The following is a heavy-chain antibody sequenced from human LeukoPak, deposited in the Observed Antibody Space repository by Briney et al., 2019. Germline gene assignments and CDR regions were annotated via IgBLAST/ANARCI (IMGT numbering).Heavy chain of an antibody. D-gene: IGHD6-19*01. CDR1: GYTFTSYA. Sequence: ASVKGSCKASGYTFTSYAMKWVRQAPGQGLEWMGWINTNTGNPTYAQGFTGRFVFSLDTSVSTAYLQISSLKAEDTAVYYCARRVAVAGTSDNWFDPWGQGTLVTVSS. CDR2: INTNTGNP. J-gene: IGHJ5*02. CDR3: ARRVAVAGTSDNWFDP. V-gene: IGHV7-4-1*02.